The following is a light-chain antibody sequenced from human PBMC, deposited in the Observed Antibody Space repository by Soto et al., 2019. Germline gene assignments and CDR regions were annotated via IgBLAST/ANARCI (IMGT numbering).Light chain of an antibody. CDR3: SSYAGSSTWV. Sequence: QSVPTQPPSASGSPGQSATISCTGTSSDVGAYNYVSWYQQYPGKAPKLIIYEVSKRPSGVPNRFSGSKSGNTASLTVSGLQPEDEADYYCSSYAGSSTWVFGGETKLTVL. CDR1: SSDVGAYNY. CDR2: EVS. J-gene: IGLJ2*01. V-gene: IGLV2-8*01.